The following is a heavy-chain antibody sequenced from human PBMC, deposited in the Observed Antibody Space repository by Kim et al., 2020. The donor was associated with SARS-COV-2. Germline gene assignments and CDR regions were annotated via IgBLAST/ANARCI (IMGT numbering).Heavy chain of an antibody. CDR2: T. D-gene: IGHD3-22*01. CDR3: AKHGDSRSFDY. Sequence: TFYADSVKGRFTISRDNSKNTLYLQMNSLRAEDTAVYYCAKHGDSRSFDYWGQGTLVTVSS. J-gene: IGHJ4*02. V-gene: IGHV3-23*01.